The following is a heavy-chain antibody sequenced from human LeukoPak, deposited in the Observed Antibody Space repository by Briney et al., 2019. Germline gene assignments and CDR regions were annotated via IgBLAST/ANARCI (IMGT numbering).Heavy chain of an antibody. V-gene: IGHV3-23*01. J-gene: IGHJ6*03. Sequence: GGSLRLSCAASGFTSSFYWMSWVRQAPGKGLEWVSAISGSGGSTYYADSVKGRFTISRDNSKNTLYLQMNSLRAEDTAVYYCAKDLVVPAAILRGYYYYYMDVWGKGTTVTVSS. CDR3: AKDLVVPAAILRGYYYYYMDV. CDR2: ISGSGGST. D-gene: IGHD2-2*01. CDR1: GFTSSFYW.